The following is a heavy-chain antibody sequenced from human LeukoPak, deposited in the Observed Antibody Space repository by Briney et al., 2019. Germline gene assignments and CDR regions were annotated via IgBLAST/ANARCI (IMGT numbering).Heavy chain of an antibody. CDR1: RFTFSSYT. J-gene: IGHJ4*02. D-gene: IGHD3-10*01. CDR2: ISSSSSYI. CDR3: ARDPSMVRGVISYFDY. V-gene: IGHV3-21*01. Sequence: GGSLRLSCAASRFTFSSYTMNWVRQAPGTGLEWVSSISSSSSYIYYADSVKGRLTISRDNAKNSLYLQMNSLRAEDTAVYYCARDPSMVRGVISYFDYWGQGTLVTVSS.